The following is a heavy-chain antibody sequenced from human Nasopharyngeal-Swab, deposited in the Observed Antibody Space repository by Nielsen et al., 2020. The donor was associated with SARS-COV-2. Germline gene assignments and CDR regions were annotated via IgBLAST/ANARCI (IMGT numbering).Heavy chain of an antibody. CDR2: IYYSGST. CDR3: ARGATIFGVVAYGMDV. Sequence: NPFLPRTFPGGPISSGGYYWSWIRQPPGKGLEWIGYIYYSGSTYYNPSLKSRVTISVDTSKNQFSLKLSSVTAADTAVYYCARGATIFGVVAYGMDVWGQGTTVTVSS. D-gene: IGHD3-3*01. CDR1: GGPISSGGYY. V-gene: IGHV4-31*03. J-gene: IGHJ6*02.